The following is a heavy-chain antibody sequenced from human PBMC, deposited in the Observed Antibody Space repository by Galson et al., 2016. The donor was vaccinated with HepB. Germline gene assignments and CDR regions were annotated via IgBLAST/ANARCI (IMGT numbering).Heavy chain of an antibody. CDR3: AGDDATDGPIILDY. Sequence: SVKVSCKASGYSFKTYGIHWVRQAPGQRPEWMGWINDGDGSTLHSQRFQGRVTFTRDTSASTAHMELSSLIFEETAVYFCAGDDATDGPIILDYWGQGTLVTVSS. J-gene: IGHJ4*02. V-gene: IGHV1-3*01. CDR1: GYSFKTYG. CDR2: INDGDGST. D-gene: IGHD3/OR15-3a*01.